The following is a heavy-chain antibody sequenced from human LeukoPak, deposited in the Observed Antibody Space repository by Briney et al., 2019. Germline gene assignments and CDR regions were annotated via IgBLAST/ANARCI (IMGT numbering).Heavy chain of an antibody. CDR2: ISSGGGTK. CDR3: ARGSVGTPPPFDY. Sequence: GGSLRLSCAASGFTFSSYGVHWVRQAPGKGLDWVAIISSGGGTKSYADSVKGRFTISRDSSTLYLQMNSLRSEDTAVYYCARGSVGTPPPFDYWGQGTLVTVSS. J-gene: IGHJ4*02. CDR1: GFTFSSYG. D-gene: IGHD2-15*01. V-gene: IGHV3-30-3*01.